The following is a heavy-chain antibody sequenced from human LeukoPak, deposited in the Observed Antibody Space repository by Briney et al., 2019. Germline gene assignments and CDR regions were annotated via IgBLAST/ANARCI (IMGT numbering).Heavy chain of an antibody. CDR1: GFTFSSYE. Sequence: PGGSLRLSCAASGFTFSSYEMNLVRQAPGKGLEWVSYISSSGSTIYYADSVKGRFTISRDNAKNSLYLQMNSLRAEDTAVYYCARDYYGDYGDWGQGTLVTVSS. CDR2: ISSSGSTI. CDR3: ARDYYGDYGD. V-gene: IGHV3-48*03. J-gene: IGHJ4*02. D-gene: IGHD4-17*01.